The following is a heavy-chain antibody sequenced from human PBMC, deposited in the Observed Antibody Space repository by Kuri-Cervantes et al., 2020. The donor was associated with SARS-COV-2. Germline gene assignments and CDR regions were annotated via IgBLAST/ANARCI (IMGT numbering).Heavy chain of an antibody. D-gene: IGHD6-13*01. CDR1: GGTFSSYA. J-gene: IGHJ4*02. Sequence: GGSLRLSCAASGGTFSSYAISWVRQAPGQGPEWMGRIIPIFGTANYAQKFQGRVTITADESTSTAYMELSSLRSEDTAVYYCARDQVSAAAGTGGSDYWGQGTLVTVSS. CDR2: IIPIFGTA. V-gene: IGHV1-69*15. CDR3: ARDQVSAAAGTGGSDY.